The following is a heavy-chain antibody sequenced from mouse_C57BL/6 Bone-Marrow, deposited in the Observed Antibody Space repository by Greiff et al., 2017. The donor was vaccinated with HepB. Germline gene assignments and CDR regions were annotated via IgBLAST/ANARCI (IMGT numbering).Heavy chain of an antibody. CDR3: ARSSYGSSIPYYYAMDY. Sequence: QVQLKQPGAELVKPGASVKLSCKASGYTFTSYWMHWVKQRPGQGLEWIGMIHPNSGSTNYNEKFKSKATLTVDKSSSTDYMQLSSLTSEDSAVYYCARSSYGSSIPYYYAMDYWGQGTSVTVSS. CDR2: IHPNSGST. CDR1: GYTFTSYW. V-gene: IGHV1-64*01. D-gene: IGHD1-1*01. J-gene: IGHJ4*01.